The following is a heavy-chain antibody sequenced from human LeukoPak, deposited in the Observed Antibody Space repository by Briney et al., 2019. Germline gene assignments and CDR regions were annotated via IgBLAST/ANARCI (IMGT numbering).Heavy chain of an antibody. J-gene: IGHJ4*02. CDR3: AKGGKWDVTPFDY. CDR1: GFTFSSYA. D-gene: IGHD1-26*01. CDR2: ISGGGGST. V-gene: IGHV3-23*01. Sequence: GGSLRLSCAASGFTFSSYAMHWVRQAPGKGLEWVSTISGGGGSTYYADSVKGRFTISRDNSKNTLYLQVNSLRAEDTAVYYCAKGGKWDVTPFDYWGQGTLVTVSS.